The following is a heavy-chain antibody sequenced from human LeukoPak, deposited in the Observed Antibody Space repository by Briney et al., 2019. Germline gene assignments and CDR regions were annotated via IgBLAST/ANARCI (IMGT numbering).Heavy chain of an antibody. CDR3: ARGLPGYHYYYYMDV. J-gene: IGHJ6*03. D-gene: IGHD1-26*01. CDR2: MNPNSGNT. V-gene: IGHV1-8*02. Sequence: LRASVKVSCKASGYTFTGYYMHWVRQAPGQGLEWMGWMNPNSGNTGYAQKFQGRVTMTRNTSISTAYMELSSLRSEDTAVYYCARGLPGYHYYYYMDVWGKGTTVTISS. CDR1: GYTFTGYY.